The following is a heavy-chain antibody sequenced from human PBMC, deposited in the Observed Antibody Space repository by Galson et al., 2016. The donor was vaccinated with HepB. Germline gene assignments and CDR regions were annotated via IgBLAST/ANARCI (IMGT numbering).Heavy chain of an antibody. CDR3: ARDVNYGIFDR. Sequence: SLRLSCAASGFSFSSYWMSWVRQAPGRGLGWVANIKDDESVKNYVDSVKSRFIISRDNAKNSLYLQMNSLRAEDRAVYYCARDVNYGIFDRWGQGTLVTVS. D-gene: IGHD3-10*01. CDR2: IKDDESVK. CDR1: GFSFSSYW. V-gene: IGHV3-7*01. J-gene: IGHJ4*02.